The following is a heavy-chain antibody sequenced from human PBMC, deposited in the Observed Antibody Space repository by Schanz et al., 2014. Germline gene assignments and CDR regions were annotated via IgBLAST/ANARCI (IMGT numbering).Heavy chain of an antibody. V-gene: IGHV3-74*02. Sequence: EVQLVESGGGLVQPGGSLRLSCAASGFTFSYYGMTWVRQPPGKGLLWVSRVSRDGSETTYVDSVRGRFTISRDTAKNTVFLQMNNLRAEDTAVYYCARGASRDYFAMDVWGQGTTVTVSS. CDR3: ARGASRDYFAMDV. CDR2: VSRDGSET. CDR1: GFTFSYYG. J-gene: IGHJ6*02.